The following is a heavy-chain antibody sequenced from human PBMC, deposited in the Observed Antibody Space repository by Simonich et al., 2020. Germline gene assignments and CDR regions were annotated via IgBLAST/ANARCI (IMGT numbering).Heavy chain of an antibody. CDR1: VYTLTGYY. Sequence: QVQLVQSGAEVKKPGASVKVSCKASVYTLTGYYMHWVRKAPGQGLEWMGWRNPNSGGTNTEKHVQGRVTMTRDTSISTAYMELSRLRSDDTAVYYCAREEANGYSSSWNWFDPWGQGTLVTVSS. CDR2: RNPNSGGT. D-gene: IGHD6-13*01. CDR3: AREEANGYSSSWNWFDP. J-gene: IGHJ5*02. V-gene: IGHV1-2*02.